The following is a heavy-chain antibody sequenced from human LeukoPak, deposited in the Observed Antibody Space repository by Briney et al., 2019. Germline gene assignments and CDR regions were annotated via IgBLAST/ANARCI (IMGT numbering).Heavy chain of an antibody. D-gene: IGHD3-10*01. Sequence: SQTLSLTCALSGDCASRTRAAWSWIRQSPSRGLECLGRTYYRSKWFNDYAVSVKSRIIIDPDTSKNQFSLQLNSVTPEDTAVYYCARSGSGGRAFDIWGEGTMVTVSS. CDR2: TYYRSKWFN. CDR3: ARSGSGGRAFDI. J-gene: IGHJ3*02. V-gene: IGHV6-1*01. CDR1: GDCASRTRAA.